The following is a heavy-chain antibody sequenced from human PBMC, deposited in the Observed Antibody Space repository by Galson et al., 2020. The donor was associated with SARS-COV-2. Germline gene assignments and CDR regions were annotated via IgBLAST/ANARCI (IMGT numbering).Heavy chain of an antibody. CDR1: GFTFSSYG. CDR3: AKAQLGGRIAASPSPPPYYYGMDV. V-gene: IGHV3-33*06. D-gene: IGHD6-13*01. Sequence: GGSLRLSCAASGFTFSSYGMHWVRQAPGKGLEWVAVIWYDGSNKYYADSVKGRFTISRDNSKNTLYLQMNSLRAEDTAVYYCAKAQLGGRIAASPSPPPYYYGMDVWGQGTTVTVSS. CDR2: IWYDGSNK. J-gene: IGHJ6*02.